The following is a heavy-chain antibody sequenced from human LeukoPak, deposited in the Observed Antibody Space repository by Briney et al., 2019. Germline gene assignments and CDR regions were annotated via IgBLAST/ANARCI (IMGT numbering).Heavy chain of an antibody. CDR3: ARANGGSYDFDY. CDR1: GFTFSDYD. CDR2: ISSSSIYV. J-gene: IGHJ4*02. Sequence: GGSLRLSCAVSGFTFSDYDMNWVRQAPGKGLEWVSSISSSSIYVSYADSVKGRYTISRDNAKNSLYLQMNSLRDEDTAVYYCARANGGSYDFDYWGQGTLVTVSS. V-gene: IGHV3-21*01. D-gene: IGHD1-26*01.